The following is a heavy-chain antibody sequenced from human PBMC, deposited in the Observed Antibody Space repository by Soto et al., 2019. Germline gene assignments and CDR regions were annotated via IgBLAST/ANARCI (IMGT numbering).Heavy chain of an antibody. CDR2: IIPIFGTA. CDR3: ASAIAAAGYYYYGMDV. CDR1: GGTFSSYA. V-gene: IGHV1-69*12. Sequence: QVQLVQSGAEVKKPGSSVKVSCKASGGTFSSYAISWVRQAPGQGLEWMGGIIPIFGTANYAQKFQGRVTMTADESASTAYMELRSLRSEDTAVYYCASAIAAAGYYYYGMDVWGQGTTVTVSS. D-gene: IGHD6-13*01. J-gene: IGHJ6*02.